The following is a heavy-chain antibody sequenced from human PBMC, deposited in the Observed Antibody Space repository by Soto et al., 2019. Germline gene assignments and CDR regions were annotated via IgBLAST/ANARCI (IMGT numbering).Heavy chain of an antibody. CDR2: ISRSSSHI. CDR3: ARDRCSGGACYSFDY. D-gene: IGHD2-15*01. Sequence: ESGGGLVKPGGSLRLSCAASGFAFGSNSMNWVRQAPGKGPEWVSSISRSSSHIYYADSVRGRFTISRDNAKNAMYLQMNSLRGEDTAVYYCARDRCSGGACYSFDYWGQGTLVTVSS. J-gene: IGHJ4*02. V-gene: IGHV3-21*01. CDR1: GFAFGSNS.